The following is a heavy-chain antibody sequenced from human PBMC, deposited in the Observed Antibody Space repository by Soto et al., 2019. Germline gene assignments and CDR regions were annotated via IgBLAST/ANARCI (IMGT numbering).Heavy chain of an antibody. Sequence: SETLSLTCTVSGGSISSSSYYWGWIRQPPGKGLEWIGSIYYSGSTYYNPSLKSRVTISVDTSKNQFSLKLSSVTAADTAVYYCARQDYSTMVRGVISDYYFDYWGQGTLVTVSS. J-gene: IGHJ4*02. D-gene: IGHD3-10*01. CDR3: ARQDYSTMVRGVISDYYFDY. CDR1: GGSISSSSYY. V-gene: IGHV4-39*01. CDR2: IYYSGST.